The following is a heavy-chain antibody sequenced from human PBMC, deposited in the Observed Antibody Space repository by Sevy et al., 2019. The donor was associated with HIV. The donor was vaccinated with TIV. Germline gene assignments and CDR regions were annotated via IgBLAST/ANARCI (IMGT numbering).Heavy chain of an antibody. CDR2: INPSGGST. CDR1: GYTFTSYY. D-gene: IGHD6-6*01. CDR3: AREGSSATKNNWFDP. Sequence: ASVKVSCKASGYTFTSYYMHWVRQAPGQGLEWMGIINPSGGSTSYAQKFQGRVTMTRDTSTSTVYMELSSLRSEDTAVYYCAREGSSATKNNWFDPWGQGTLFTVSS. V-gene: IGHV1-46*03. J-gene: IGHJ5*02.